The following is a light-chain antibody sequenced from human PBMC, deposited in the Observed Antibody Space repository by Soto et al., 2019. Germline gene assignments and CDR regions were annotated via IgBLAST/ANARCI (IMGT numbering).Light chain of an antibody. J-gene: IGLJ1*01. CDR2: SNN. CDR1: SSNTGSKS. V-gene: IGLV1-44*01. CDR3: AAWDDSLNGREV. Sequence: SVLTQPPSASGTPGQRVTISCSGSSSNTGSKSVNWYQQLPGAAPKLLIYSNNQRPSGVPDRFSGAKSGTSASLAISGLQSEDEADYYCAAWDDSLNGREVFGTGTKVTVL.